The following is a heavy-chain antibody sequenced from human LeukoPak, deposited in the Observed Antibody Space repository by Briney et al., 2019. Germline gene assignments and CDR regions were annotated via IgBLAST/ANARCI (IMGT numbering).Heavy chain of an antibody. D-gene: IGHD6-13*01. CDR3: ARMASSYSSSSY. J-gene: IGHJ4*02. CDR2: IIPILGTA. Sequence: SVKVSCKASGGTFSSYAISWVRQAPGQGLEWMGRIIPILGTANYAQKFQGRVTITTDESTSTAYMELSSLRSEDTAVYYCARMASSYSSSSYWGQGTLVTVSS. V-gene: IGHV1-69*05. CDR1: GGTFSSYA.